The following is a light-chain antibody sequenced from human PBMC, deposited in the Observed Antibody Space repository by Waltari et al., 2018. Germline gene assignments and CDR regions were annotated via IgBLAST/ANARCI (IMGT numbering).Light chain of an antibody. CDR1: TLGYRY. Sequence: SSDLTQPPSVSLPTGQTASITCSGHTLGYRYVSWIQTSPGQSPFLAMYQDKKRPAGIPERFSGSNSGNTATLTVSGAQAMDEADYYCQVWDNNIVVFGGGTKLTVL. J-gene: IGLJ2*01. V-gene: IGLV3-1*01. CDR3: QVWDNNIVV. CDR2: QDK.